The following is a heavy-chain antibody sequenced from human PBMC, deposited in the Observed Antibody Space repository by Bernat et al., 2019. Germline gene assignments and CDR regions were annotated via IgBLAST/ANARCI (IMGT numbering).Heavy chain of an antibody. CDR1: RFTFSDYT. Sequence: EVQLVESGGGLVKPGGSLRLSCAASRFTFSDYTMNWVRQAPVQGLEWVSSISGSSTYIYYADSVKGRFTISRDNAKNSLYLQMNSLRAEDTAAYYCATGTYYYYYIDVWGKGTTVTVSS. CDR3: ATGTYYYYYIDV. CDR2: ISGSSTYI. V-gene: IGHV3-21*01. J-gene: IGHJ6*03.